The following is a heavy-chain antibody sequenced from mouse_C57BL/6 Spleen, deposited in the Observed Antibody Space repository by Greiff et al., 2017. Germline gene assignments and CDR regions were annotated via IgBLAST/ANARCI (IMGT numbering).Heavy chain of an antibody. CDR2: ISYDGSN. Sequence: ESGPGLVKPSQSLSLTCSVTGYSITSGYYWNWIRQFPGNKLEWMGYISYDGSNKYNPSLKNRISITRDTSKNHFCLKLNSVTTQDTATYDCAIYPPGSSYAYYFDYWGQGTTLTVSS. J-gene: IGHJ2*01. CDR1: GYSITSGYY. CDR3: AIYPPGSSYAYYFDY. D-gene: IGHD1-1*01. V-gene: IGHV3-6*01.